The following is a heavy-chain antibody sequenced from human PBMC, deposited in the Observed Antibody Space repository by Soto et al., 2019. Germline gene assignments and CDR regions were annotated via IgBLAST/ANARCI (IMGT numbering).Heavy chain of an antibody. D-gene: IGHD3-10*01. CDR2: INPYNGNT. J-gene: IGHJ4*02. CDR3: ARDWLGIDY. Sequence: QVQLVQSGAEVKKPGASVKVSCKASGYTFTSYGISWVRQAPGQGLEWMGWINPYNGNTNYAQKLQGRVTITTATSTNTAYMELRSPRSDDTAVYYCARDWLGIDYWGQGTLVTVSS. CDR1: GYTFTSYG. V-gene: IGHV1-18*01.